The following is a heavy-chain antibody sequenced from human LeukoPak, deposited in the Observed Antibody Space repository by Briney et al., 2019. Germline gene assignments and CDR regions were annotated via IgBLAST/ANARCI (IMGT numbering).Heavy chain of an antibody. Sequence: GGSLRLSCAASGFTFSSYSMNWVRQAPGKGLEWVSSITSSGRYYADSVKGRVTISRDNSENSLYLQMDSLTAEDTAVYYCTRPGSPWHFLVSYCRQGTRVAVSP. CDR1: GFTFSSYS. V-gene: IGHV3-21*01. CDR2: ITSSGR. J-gene: IGHJ4*02. CDR3: TRPGSPWHFLVSY. D-gene: IGHD2/OR15-2a*01.